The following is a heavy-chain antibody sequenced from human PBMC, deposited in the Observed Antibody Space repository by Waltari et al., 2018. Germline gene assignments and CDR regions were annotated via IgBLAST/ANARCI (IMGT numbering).Heavy chain of an antibody. J-gene: IGHJ5*02. D-gene: IGHD3-9*01. CDR1: GYSISSGYY. CDR2: IYQSGST. V-gene: IGHV4-38-2*02. Sequence: QVQLQESGPGLVKPSETLSLTCTVSGYSISSGYYWGWIRQPPGKGLEWIGSIYQSGSTYYNPSLKSRVTISVDTAKNQFSLKLSSVTAADTAVYYCASALGYYDILTGSNWFDPWGQGTLVTVSS. CDR3: ASALGYYDILTGSNWFDP.